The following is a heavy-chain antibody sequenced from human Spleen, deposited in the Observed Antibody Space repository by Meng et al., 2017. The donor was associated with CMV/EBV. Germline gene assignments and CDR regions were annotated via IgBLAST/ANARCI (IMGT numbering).Heavy chain of an antibody. Sequence: GESLKISCAASGFTFSNFGMHWVRQAPGKGLEWVAFIHYDGSNKFYADSVKGRFTISRDNSKNTLYVQMNSLRTEDTAVYYCAKSGVERESLLRDSWFDRWGRGTLVTVSS. D-gene: IGHD2-21*01. CDR1: GFTFSNFG. CDR2: IHYDGSNK. J-gene: IGHJ5*02. V-gene: IGHV3-30*02. CDR3: AKSGVERESLLRDSWFDR.